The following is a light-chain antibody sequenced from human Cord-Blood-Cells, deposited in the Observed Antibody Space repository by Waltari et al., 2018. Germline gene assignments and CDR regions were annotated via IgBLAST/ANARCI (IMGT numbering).Light chain of an antibody. Sequence: SSELTQDPAVSVALGQTVRITCQGDSLRSYYASWYQQKPGQAPVLVIYGKNNWPSGIPDRFSGSSSGNTASLTITGAQAEDEADYYCNSRDSSGNHLNWVFGGGTKLTVL. V-gene: IGLV3-19*01. CDR1: SLRSYY. J-gene: IGLJ3*02. CDR3: NSRDSSGNHLNWV. CDR2: GKN.